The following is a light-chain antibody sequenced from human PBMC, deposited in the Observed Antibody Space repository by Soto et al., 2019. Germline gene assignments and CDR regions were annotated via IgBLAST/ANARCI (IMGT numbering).Light chain of an antibody. CDR2: DVT. V-gene: IGLV2-14*01. CDR1: SNDVGGYNY. CDR3: SSYTSTNTRDV. J-gene: IGLJ1*01. Sequence: QSALTQPASVSGSPGQSITISCTGTSNDVGGYNYVSWYQQHPGKAPKLMIYDVTSRPSGVSYRFSGSKSGNTASLTISGLQAEDEADYYCSSYTSTNTRDVFGTGTKLTVL.